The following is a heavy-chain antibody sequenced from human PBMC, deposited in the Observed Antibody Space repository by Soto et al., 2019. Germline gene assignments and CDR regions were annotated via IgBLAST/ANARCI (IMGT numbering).Heavy chain of an antibody. Sequence: SLRLSCAASGFTFSRYWMNWVSQAPGRGLEWVANIKQDGTEKNYVDSVKGRFIISRDNASKSLYLQMDNLITEDTAVYFCARGDTPMITGIDSFDFWGQGTMVTVSS. CDR2: IKQDGTEK. CDR3: ARGDTPMITGIDSFDF. D-gene: IGHD5-18*01. V-gene: IGHV3-7*01. J-gene: IGHJ3*01. CDR1: GFTFSRYW.